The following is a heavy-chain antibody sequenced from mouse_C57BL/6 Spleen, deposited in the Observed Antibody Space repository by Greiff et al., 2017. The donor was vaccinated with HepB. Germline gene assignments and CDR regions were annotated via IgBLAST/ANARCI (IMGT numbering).Heavy chain of an antibody. CDR2: ISSGGSYT. CDR1: GFTFSSYG. Sequence: EVQVVESGGDLVKPGGSLKLSCAASGFTFSSYGMSWVRQTPDKRLEWVATISSGGSYTYYPDSVKGRFTISRDNAKNTLYLQMSSLKSEDTAMYYCARHGYDARAWFAYWGQGTLVTVSA. D-gene: IGHD2-2*01. J-gene: IGHJ3*01. V-gene: IGHV5-6*01. CDR3: ARHGYDARAWFAY.